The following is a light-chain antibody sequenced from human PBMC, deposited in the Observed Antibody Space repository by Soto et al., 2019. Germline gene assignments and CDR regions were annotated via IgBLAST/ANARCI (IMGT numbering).Light chain of an antibody. CDR1: KLGDRY. V-gene: IGLV3-1*01. Sequence: SSELTQPPSVSVSLGQTASITCSGDKLGDRYVCWYQQKPGQSPVLVIYQDSKRPSGIPERFSGSSSGNTATLTISGTQSVDEADYYCQTWGTSVVFGGGTKLTVL. CDR2: QDS. CDR3: QTWGTSVV. J-gene: IGLJ2*01.